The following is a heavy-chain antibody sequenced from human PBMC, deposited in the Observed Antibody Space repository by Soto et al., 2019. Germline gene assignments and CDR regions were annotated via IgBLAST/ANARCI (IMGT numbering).Heavy chain of an antibody. CDR2: IIPIFGTA. CDR3: ATPTHDSSHPRPFDY. D-gene: IGHD3-22*01. Sequence: GASVKVSCKASGGTFSNYGISWVRQAPGQGLEWMGWIIPIFGTANYAQKFQGRVTITADESTSTAYMELSSLRSEDTAVYYCATPTHDSSHPRPFDYWGQGTLVTVSS. CDR1: GGTFSNYG. V-gene: IGHV1-69*13. J-gene: IGHJ4*02.